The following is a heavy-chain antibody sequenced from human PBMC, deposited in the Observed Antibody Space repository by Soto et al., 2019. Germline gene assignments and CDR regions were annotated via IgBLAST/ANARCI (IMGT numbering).Heavy chain of an antibody. V-gene: IGHV1-69*12. CDR3: ARDKDRLQLGGNYYYILDV. CDR1: GGTFSNSA. J-gene: IGHJ6*02. CDR2: IMPIFRTP. D-gene: IGHD1-1*01. Sequence: QVQLEQSGAEVKKPGSSVKVSCKTSGGTFSNSAISWVRQAPGQGLEWMGGIMPIFRTPDYAQKFQDRVTVTADESTSTVYMEVRGLRSDDTAVYYCARDKDRLQLGGNYYYILDVWCQGTTVTVSS.